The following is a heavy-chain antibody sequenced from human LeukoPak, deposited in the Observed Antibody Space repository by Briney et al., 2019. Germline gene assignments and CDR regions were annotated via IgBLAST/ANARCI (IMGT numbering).Heavy chain of an antibody. J-gene: IGHJ6*04. CDR1: GGSISGGDYY. CDR3: ARGRYCSSTSCYPYYYYGMDV. CDR2: IYYSGST. Sequence: SETLSLTCTVSGGSISGGDYYWSWIRQPPGKGLEWIGYIYYSGSTYYNPSPKSRVTISVDTSKNQFSLKLSSVTAADTAVYYCARGRYCSSTSCYPYYYYGMDVWGKGTTVTVSS. V-gene: IGHV4-30-4*01. D-gene: IGHD2-2*01.